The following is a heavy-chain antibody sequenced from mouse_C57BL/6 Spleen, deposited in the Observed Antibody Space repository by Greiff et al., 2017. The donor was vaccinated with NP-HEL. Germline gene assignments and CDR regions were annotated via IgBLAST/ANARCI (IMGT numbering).Heavy chain of an antibody. CDR1: GFTFSDYG. V-gene: IGHV5-15*01. Sequence: EVHLVESGGGLVQPGGSLKLSCAASGFTFSDYGMAWVRQAPRKGPEWVAFISNLAYSIYYADTVTGRFTISRENAKNTLYLERSSLRSEDTAMYYCARLYGNYGYFDVWGTGTTVTVSS. CDR3: ARLYGNYGYFDV. CDR2: ISNLAYSI. J-gene: IGHJ1*03. D-gene: IGHD2-1*01.